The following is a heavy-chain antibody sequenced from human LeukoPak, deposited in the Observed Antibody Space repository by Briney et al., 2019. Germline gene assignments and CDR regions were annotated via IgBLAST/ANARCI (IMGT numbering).Heavy chain of an antibody. CDR2: ISGSGGGT. Sequence: GGSLRLSCAASGFTLSSYAMSWVRQAPEKGLEGVSTISGSGGGTYYADSVKGRFTISRDDSKNTLYLQMNSLRAEDTAVYYCAKDLGRYRNNYFDYWGQGTLVTVSS. J-gene: IGHJ4*02. V-gene: IGHV3-23*01. D-gene: IGHD1-26*01. CDR3: AKDLGRYRNNYFDY. CDR1: GFTLSSYA.